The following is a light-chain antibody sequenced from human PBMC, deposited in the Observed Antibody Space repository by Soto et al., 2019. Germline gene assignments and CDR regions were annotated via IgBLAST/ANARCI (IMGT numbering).Light chain of an antibody. J-gene: IGLJ2*01. CDR2: DVS. CDR3: CSYAGSYPVV. V-gene: IGLV2-11*01. CDR1: RSDVGRYNS. Sequence: QSALTQPPSVSGSPGQSVTISCTGTRSDVGRYNSVSWYQQHPGKAPKLMIYDVSKRPSGVPDRFSGSKSGNTASLTISGLQAEDEADYYCCSYAGSYPVVFGGGTQLTVL.